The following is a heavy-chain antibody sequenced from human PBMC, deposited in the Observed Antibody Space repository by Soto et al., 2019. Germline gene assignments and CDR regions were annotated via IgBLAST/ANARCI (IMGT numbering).Heavy chain of an antibody. V-gene: IGHV3-33*06. D-gene: IGHD5-12*01. CDR3: AKLGRTTINRDY. J-gene: IGHJ4*02. Sequence: GGSLRLSCVASGFFLRDFGMHWVRQAPGKGLEWVSVIWYDGSNTYQGESVKGRFTMSRDISKNTLYLQMTSLRPEDTAVYYCAKLGRTTINRDYWGQGTQVTVS. CDR2: IWYDGSNT. CDR1: GFFLRDFG.